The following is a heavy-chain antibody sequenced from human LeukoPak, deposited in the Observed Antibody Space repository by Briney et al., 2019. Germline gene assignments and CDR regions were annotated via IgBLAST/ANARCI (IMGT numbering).Heavy chain of an antibody. Sequence: SETLSLTCTVSGGSISSDYWSWIRQPPGRGLEWIGYIYTDGSTNYNPSLKSRVTISVDTSKNQFALKLSSVTAADTTVYYCAKSYYDYSTYYSYYFNLWGQGALVTVSS. CDR1: GGSISSDY. CDR3: AKSYYDYSTYYSYYFNL. CDR2: IYTDGST. D-gene: IGHD3-22*01. V-gene: IGHV4-4*09. J-gene: IGHJ4*02.